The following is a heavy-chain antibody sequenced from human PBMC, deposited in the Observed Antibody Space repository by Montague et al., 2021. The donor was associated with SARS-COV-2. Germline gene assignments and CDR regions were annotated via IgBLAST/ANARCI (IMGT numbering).Heavy chain of an antibody. Sequence: SETLSLTCTVSGCSISNYYWSWIRQPPGKGLEWLGYIFSSGTATYNASLRSRLTISVDTSTNQFSLKVTSVTTADTATYYCARGEVAGPFDYWGRGTLVTVSS. J-gene: IGHJ4*02. CDR3: ARGEVAGPFDY. CDR2: IFSSGTA. D-gene: IGHD6-19*01. V-gene: IGHV4-59*01. CDR1: GCSISNYY.